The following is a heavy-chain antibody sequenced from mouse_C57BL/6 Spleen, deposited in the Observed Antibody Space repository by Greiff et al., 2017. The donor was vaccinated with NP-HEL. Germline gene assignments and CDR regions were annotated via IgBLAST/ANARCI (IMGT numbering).Heavy chain of an antibody. CDR1: GFPITSGYY. Sequence: VQLQESGPGLVKPSQSLFLTCSITGFPITSGYYWIWIRQSPGKPLEWMGYFTHSGETFYNPSLQSPISITRETSKNQFFLQLNSVTTEDTAMYYCAGDHDGYWYFDVWGTGTTVTVSS. CDR2: FTHSGET. V-gene: IGHV12-3*01. J-gene: IGHJ1*03. D-gene: IGHD2-3*01. CDR3: AGDHDGYWYFDV.